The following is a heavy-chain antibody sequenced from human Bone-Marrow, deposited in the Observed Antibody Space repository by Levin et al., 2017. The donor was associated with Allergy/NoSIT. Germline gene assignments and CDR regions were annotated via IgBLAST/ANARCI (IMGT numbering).Heavy chain of an antibody. CDR2: VSSDGKKN. Sequence: GGSLRLSCAASGFTFSNYTMHWVRQAPGKGLEWVAVVSSDGKKNYYADSVKGRFTISRDNTKSTLSLQMNSLRPEDTAVYYCARDGYELNYGDYGSYFDFWGQGTLVTVSS. D-gene: IGHD4-17*01. CDR3: ARDGYELNYGDYGSYFDF. V-gene: IGHV3-30*04. J-gene: IGHJ4*02. CDR1: GFTFSNYT.